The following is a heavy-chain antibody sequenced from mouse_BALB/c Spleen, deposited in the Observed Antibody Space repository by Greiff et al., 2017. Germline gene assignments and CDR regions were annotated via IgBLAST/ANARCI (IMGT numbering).Heavy chain of an antibody. V-gene: IGHV4-1*02. CDR1: GFDFSRYW. J-gene: IGHJ3*01. CDR3: ARPVPTGMFAY. CDR2: INPDSSTI. Sequence: EVKLMESGGGLVQPGGSLKLSCAASGFDFSRYWMSWVRQAPGKGLEWIGEINPDSSTINYTPSLKDKFIISRDNAKNTLYLQMSKVRSEDTALYYCARPVPTGMFAYWGQGTLVTVSA.